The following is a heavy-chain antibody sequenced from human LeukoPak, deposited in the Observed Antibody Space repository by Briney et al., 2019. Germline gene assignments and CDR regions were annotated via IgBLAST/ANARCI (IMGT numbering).Heavy chain of an antibody. CDR3: AGGRRLRNYYYYYYMDV. CDR1: GGSFSGYY. CDR2: INHSGST. J-gene: IGHJ6*03. V-gene: IGHV4-34*01. Sequence: PSETLSLTCAVYGGSFSGYYWSWIRQPPGKGLEWIGEINHSGSTNYNPSLKSRVTISVDTSKNQFSLKLSSVTAADTAVYYCAGGRRLRNYYYYYYMDVWGKGTTVTVSS. D-gene: IGHD4-17*01.